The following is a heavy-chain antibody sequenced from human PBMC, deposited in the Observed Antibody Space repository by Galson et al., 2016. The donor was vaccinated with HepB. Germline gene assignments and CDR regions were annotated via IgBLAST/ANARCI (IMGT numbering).Heavy chain of an antibody. V-gene: IGHV6-1*01. CDR1: GDSVSSNSAA. Sequence: CAISGDSVSSNSAAWNWIRQSPSRGLEWLGRTYYRSKWYYDYAVPVKSRITINPDTSKNQFSLHLNSVTPEDTAVYYCARDLGGAYGTGRSLDYWSQGTLVTVSS. CDR3: ARDLGGAYGTGRSLDY. CDR2: TYYRSKWYY. D-gene: IGHD1-1*01. J-gene: IGHJ4*02.